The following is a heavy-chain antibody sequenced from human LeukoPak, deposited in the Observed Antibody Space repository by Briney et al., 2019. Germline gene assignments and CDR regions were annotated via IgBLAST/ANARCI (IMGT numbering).Heavy chain of an antibody. CDR1: GGPFRSYA. CDR3: AMYPTDYYYYMDV. Sequence: SVKASCKASGGPFRSYAISWVRQAPGKGLGWMGGIIPIFGTASYAQKFQGRVTITTDESTSTAYMELSSLRSEDTAVYYCAMYPTDYYYYMDVWGKGTTVTVSS. CDR2: IIPIFGTA. D-gene: IGHD1-26*01. V-gene: IGHV1-69*05. J-gene: IGHJ6*03.